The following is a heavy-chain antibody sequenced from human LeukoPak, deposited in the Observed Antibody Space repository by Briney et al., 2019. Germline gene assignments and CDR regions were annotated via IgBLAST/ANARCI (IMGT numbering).Heavy chain of an antibody. D-gene: IGHD6-19*01. V-gene: IGHV3-30-3*01. J-gene: IGHJ4*02. CDR2: ISYDGSNK. CDR1: GFTFSSYA. Sequence: GGSLRLSCAASGFTFSSYAMHWVRQAPGKGLEWVAVISYDGSNKYYADSVKGRFTISRDNSKNTLYLQMNSLRADDTAVYYCAKDELIDVAALLDYWGQGTLVTVSS. CDR3: AKDELIDVAALLDY.